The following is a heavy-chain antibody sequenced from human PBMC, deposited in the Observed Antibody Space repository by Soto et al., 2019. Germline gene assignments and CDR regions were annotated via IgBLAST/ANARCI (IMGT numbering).Heavy chain of an antibody. J-gene: IGHJ5*02. CDR2: IYYSGST. CDR1: GGSISSGGYH. V-gene: IGHV4-61*08. Sequence: PSETLSLTCTVSGGSISSGGYHWSWIRQHPGKGLEWIGYIYYSGSTNYNPSLKSRVTISVDTSKNQFSLKLSSVTAADTAVYYCARAYYYVSGSYYNLNRFDPWGQGSLVTVSS. D-gene: IGHD3-10*01. CDR3: ARAYYYVSGSYYNLNRFDP.